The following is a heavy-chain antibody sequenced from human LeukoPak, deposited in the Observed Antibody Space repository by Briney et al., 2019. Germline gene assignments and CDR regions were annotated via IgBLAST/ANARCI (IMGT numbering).Heavy chain of an antibody. V-gene: IGHV4-34*01. CDR2: ISHSGST. CDR1: GGSFSGYY. Sequence: SETLSLTCAVYGGSFSGYYWSWIRQPPGKGLEWIGEISHSGSTMYSTSLKRRVTISLDTSKNQFSLELSSVTAADTAVYYCARDDALLGGTFFAYWGQGTLVTVSS. CDR3: ARDDALLGGTFFAY. D-gene: IGHD3-16*01. J-gene: IGHJ4*02.